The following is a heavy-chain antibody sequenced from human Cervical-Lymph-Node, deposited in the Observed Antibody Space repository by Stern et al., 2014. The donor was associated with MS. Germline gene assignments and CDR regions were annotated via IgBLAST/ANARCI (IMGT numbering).Heavy chain of an antibody. CDR2: IDWDDDK. CDR3: ARIRDSNGYSLLDY. V-gene: IGHV2-70*15. CDR1: GFSLSTSGMC. Sequence: QVTLRESGPALVKPAQTLTLTCTFSGFSLSTSGMCVTWIRQPPGKALEWLARIDWDDDKYYSTSLKTRLTISKDTSKNQVVLTLTNMDPVDTATYFCARIRDSNGYSLLDYWGQGTLVTVSS. J-gene: IGHJ4*02. D-gene: IGHD3-22*01.